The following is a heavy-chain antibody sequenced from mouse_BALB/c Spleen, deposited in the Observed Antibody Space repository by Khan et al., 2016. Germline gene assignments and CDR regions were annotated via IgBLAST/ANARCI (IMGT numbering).Heavy chain of an antibody. CDR1: GFTFSSYW. CDR3: TTTFAY. J-gene: IGHJ3*01. CDR2: IRLKFDNYAT. V-gene: IGHV6-6*02. Sequence: EVKLEVSGGGLVQPGGSMKLSCVASGFTFSSYWMSWVRQSPEKGLEWVADIRLKFDNYATHYAESVKGTFTISRADSKSRLYLQMNSLRAEDTGIYYCTTTFAYWGQGTLVTVSA.